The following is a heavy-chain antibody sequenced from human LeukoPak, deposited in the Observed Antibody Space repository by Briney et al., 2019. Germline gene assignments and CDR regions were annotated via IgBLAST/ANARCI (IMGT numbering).Heavy chain of an antibody. CDR2: IIPIFGTA. CDR1: GGTFSSYA. Sequence: SVKDSCKASGGTFSSYAISWVRQAPGQGLEWMGGIIPIFGTANYAQKGQGRVTITTDESTSTAYMELSSLRSEDTVVYYCARQNWGIFDYWGQGTLVTVSS. J-gene: IGHJ4*02. D-gene: IGHD7-27*01. CDR3: ARQNWGIFDY. V-gene: IGHV1-69*05.